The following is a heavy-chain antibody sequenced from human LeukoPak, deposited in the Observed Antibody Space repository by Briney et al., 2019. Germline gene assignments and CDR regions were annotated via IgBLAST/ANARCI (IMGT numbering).Heavy chain of an antibody. J-gene: IGHJ4*02. CDR1: GFPFSSYE. CDR2: ISSSGNAI. D-gene: IGHD6-13*01. V-gene: IGHV3-48*03. CDR3: ARDPINIATAANGFDY. Sequence: GGSLRLSCAASGFPFSSYEMNWVRQAPGKGLEWVSYISSSGNAIYYADSVKGRFTISRDNAKNSLYLQMNSLRVEDTALYYCARDPINIATAANGFDYWGQGTLVTVSS.